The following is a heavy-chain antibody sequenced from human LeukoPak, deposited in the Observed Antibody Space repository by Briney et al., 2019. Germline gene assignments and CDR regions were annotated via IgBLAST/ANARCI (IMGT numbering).Heavy chain of an antibody. J-gene: IGHJ4*02. Sequence: ASVKLSXKAYGGTFSSYAISWVRQAHGPGLEWMGRIIPILGTAKYARKFQGRVTITTDESTRTAYMELSSLRSEDTAVYCCARDPSPYGSGSYHFDYWGQGTLVTVSS. D-gene: IGHD3-10*01. CDR2: IIPILGTA. CDR1: GGTFSSYA. CDR3: ARDPSPYGSGSYHFDY. V-gene: IGHV1-69*05.